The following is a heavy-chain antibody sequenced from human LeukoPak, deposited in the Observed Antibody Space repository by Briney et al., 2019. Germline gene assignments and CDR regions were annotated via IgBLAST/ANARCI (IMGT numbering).Heavy chain of an antibody. CDR3: AKVSYCSSTSCDPSDY. D-gene: IGHD2-2*01. CDR2: ISYDGSNK. Sequence: PGRSLRLSCAASGFTFSSYGMHWVRQAPGKGLEWVAVISYDGSNKYYADSVKGRFTISRDNSKNTLYLQMNSLRAGDTAVYYCAKVSYCSSTSCDPSDYWGQGTLVTVSS. J-gene: IGHJ4*02. V-gene: IGHV3-30*18. CDR1: GFTFSSYG.